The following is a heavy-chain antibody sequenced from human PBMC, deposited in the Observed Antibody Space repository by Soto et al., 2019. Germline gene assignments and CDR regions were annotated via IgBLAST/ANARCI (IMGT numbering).Heavy chain of an antibody. CDR3: ERDNLAATGPRYYYYGMDV. J-gene: IGHJ6*02. V-gene: IGHV1-18*01. D-gene: IGHD6-25*01. CDR2: ISAYNGNT. CDR1: GYTFTSYG. Sequence: ASVKVSCKASGYTFTSYGISWVRQAPGQGLEWMGWISAYNGNTNYAQKLQGRVTMTTDTSTSTDYMELRSLRSDDTAVYYCERDNLAATGPRYYYYGMDVWGQGTTVTVSS.